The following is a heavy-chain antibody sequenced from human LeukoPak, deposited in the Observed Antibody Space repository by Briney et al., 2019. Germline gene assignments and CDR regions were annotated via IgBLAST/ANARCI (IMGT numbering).Heavy chain of an antibody. CDR1: GFTFRSYS. J-gene: IGHJ4*02. V-gene: IGHV3-21*01. CDR2: ISSSSSYI. D-gene: IGHD1-26*01. Sequence: GGSLRLSCAASGFTFRSYSMNWVRQAPGKGLEWVSSISSSSSYIYYADSVKGRFTISRDNAKNSLYLQMNSLRAEDTAVYYCAREGSKVGPYYFDYWGQGTLVTVSS. CDR3: AREGSKVGPYYFDY.